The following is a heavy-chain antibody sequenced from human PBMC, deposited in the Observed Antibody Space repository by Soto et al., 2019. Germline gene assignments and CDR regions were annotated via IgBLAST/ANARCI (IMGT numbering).Heavy chain of an antibody. V-gene: IGHV4-39*01. Sequence: LSLTCTVSGGSISSSSYYWGWIRQPPGKGLEWIGSIYYSGSTYYNPSLKSRVTISVDTSKNQFSLKLSSVTAADTAVYYCALTYGLERKRYYYYGMDVWGQGTTVTVSS. CDR3: ALTYGLERKRYYYYGMDV. CDR2: IYYSGST. D-gene: IGHD1-1*01. J-gene: IGHJ6*02. CDR1: GGSISSSSYY.